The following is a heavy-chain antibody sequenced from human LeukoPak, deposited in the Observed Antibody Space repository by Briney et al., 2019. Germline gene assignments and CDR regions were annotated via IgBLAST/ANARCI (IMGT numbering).Heavy chain of an antibody. D-gene: IGHD4-17*01. Sequence: GRSLRLSCAASGFTFSTYAMTWVRQAPGKGLVWVSGISGSSGSIYYADSVKGRFTISRDNSKNTVYLQMNSLRAEDTALYYCAKKVRMYYGDTLGLDYWGQGTLVTVSS. CDR1: GFTFSTYA. V-gene: IGHV3-23*01. CDR2: ISGSSGSI. J-gene: IGHJ4*02. CDR3: AKKVRMYYGDTLGLDY.